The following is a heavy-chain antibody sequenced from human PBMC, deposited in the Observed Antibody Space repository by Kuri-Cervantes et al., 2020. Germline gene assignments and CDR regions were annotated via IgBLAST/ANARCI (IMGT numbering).Heavy chain of an antibody. Sequence: GSLRLSCTVSGASISSGDYYWSWIRQPPGKGLEWIGYIYYSGSTNYNPSLKSRVTISVDTSKNQFSLKLSSVTAADTAMYYCARGDPSVAGYFDYWGQGTLVTVSS. CDR2: IYYSGST. CDR3: ARGDPSVAGYFDY. J-gene: IGHJ4*02. V-gene: IGHV4-61*08. D-gene: IGHD6-19*01. CDR1: GASISSGDYY.